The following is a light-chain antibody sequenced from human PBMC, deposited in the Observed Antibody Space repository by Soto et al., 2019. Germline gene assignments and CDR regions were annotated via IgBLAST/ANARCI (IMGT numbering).Light chain of an antibody. CDR1: QSLSND. CDR2: HAS. J-gene: IGKJ5*01. CDR3: QQYHRSSIT. Sequence: QMTQSPSTLSASVGDRVTITCRASQSLSNDLAWYQRKPGKAPNLLTSHASTVERGVPSRSSGAGCGTELTLAINSLQPDDFATYYCQQYHRSSITFGQGTRLEIK. V-gene: IGKV1-5*01.